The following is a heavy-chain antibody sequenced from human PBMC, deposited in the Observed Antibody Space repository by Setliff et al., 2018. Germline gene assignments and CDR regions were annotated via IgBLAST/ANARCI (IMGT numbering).Heavy chain of an antibody. CDR3: ARTGTYRYFDY. Sequence: SETLSLTCKVSGDSMNSGVYYRAWIRQPPGKGLEWIGRIYSGGTTYYNSPLKSRVTISVDTSKSQFSLRLNSVTAADTAVYYCARTGTYRYFDYWGRGTLVTVSS. D-gene: IGHD1-1*01. CDR1: GDSMNSGVYY. CDR2: IYSGGTT. J-gene: IGHJ4*02. V-gene: IGHV4-39*01.